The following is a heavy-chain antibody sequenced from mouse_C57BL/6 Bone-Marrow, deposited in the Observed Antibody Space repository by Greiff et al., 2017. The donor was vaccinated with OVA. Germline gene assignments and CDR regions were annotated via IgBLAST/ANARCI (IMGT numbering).Heavy chain of an antibody. CDR3: AHWGYYGSSVWYFDV. D-gene: IGHD2-1*01. CDR1: GFNITDYY. CDR2: IDPEDGET. Sequence: VQLQQSGAELVKPGASVKLSCTASGFNITDYYMHWVKQRTEQGLEWIGRIDPEDGETKYAPKFQGKATIPADTSSNTAYLQLSSLTSEDTAVYSCAHWGYYGSSVWYFDVWGTGTTVTVSS. J-gene: IGHJ1*03. V-gene: IGHV14-2*01.